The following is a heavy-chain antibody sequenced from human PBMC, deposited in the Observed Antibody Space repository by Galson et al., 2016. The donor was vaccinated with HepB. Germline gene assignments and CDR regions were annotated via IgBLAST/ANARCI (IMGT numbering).Heavy chain of an antibody. CDR1: GGSIGGYF. D-gene: IGHD3-10*01. CDR3: ARRTSFRGPHDS. Sequence: ETLSLTCTVSGGSIGGYFWSWIRQSPGKGLEWIGYISYSGSTNYNSSLRSRLTMSVDTPNNQFSRRLSSVTAADTAVYYCARRTSFRGPHDSWGQGALVTVTP. V-gene: IGHV4-59*01. J-gene: IGHJ4*02. CDR2: ISYSGST.